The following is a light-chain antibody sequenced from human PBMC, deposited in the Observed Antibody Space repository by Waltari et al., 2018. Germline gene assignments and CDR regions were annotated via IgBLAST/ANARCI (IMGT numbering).Light chain of an antibody. CDR3: YSTADNNWV. CDR1: VSAKKY. CDR2: KGS. V-gene: IGLV3-27*01. Sequence: SYELTQPSSVSVSPGQTATITCSGHVSAKKYGRWLQQKPGQAPVVVIYKGSERPSGIPERFSGSDSGATVTLTITGAQFEDEADYYCYSTADNNWVFGGGTKLTVL. J-gene: IGLJ3*02.